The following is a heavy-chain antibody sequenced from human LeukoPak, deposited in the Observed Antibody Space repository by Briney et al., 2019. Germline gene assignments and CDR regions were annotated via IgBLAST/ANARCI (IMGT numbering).Heavy chain of an antibody. D-gene: IGHD6-19*01. CDR3: ARRGYSSLDY. J-gene: IGHJ4*02. CDR1: GGSISSSRYY. V-gene: IGHV4-39*01. CDR2: IYCSGST. Sequence: PSETLSLTCTVSGGSISSSRYYWGWIRQPPGKGLEWIGSIYCSGSTYDNPSLKSRATISVDTSKNQFSLKLSSVTAADTAVYYCARRGYSSLDYWGQGTLVTVSS.